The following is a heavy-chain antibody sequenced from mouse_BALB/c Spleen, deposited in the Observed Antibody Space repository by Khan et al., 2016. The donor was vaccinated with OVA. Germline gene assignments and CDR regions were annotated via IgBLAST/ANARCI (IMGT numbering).Heavy chain of an antibody. V-gene: IGHV2-9*02. D-gene: IGHD1-3*01. CDR2: IWAGGSA. CDR3: ARLEDI. Sequence: QVQLEESGPGLVAPSQSLSITCTVSGFSLTSDGVHWVRQPPGKGLEWLGVIWAGGSANYNSALMSRLSVSKENSKSQVFLTMNSLQTDDTAMYYGARLEDIWGQGTTLTVSS. J-gene: IGHJ2*01. CDR1: GFSLTSDG.